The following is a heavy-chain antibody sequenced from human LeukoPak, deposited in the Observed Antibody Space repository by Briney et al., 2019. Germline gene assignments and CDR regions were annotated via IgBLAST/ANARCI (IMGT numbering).Heavy chain of an antibody. CDR2: INPGIGNT. V-gene: IGHV1-3*01. J-gene: IGHJ3*02. D-gene: IGHD4-23*01. Sequence: XXGXINPGIGNTKYSQKFQDRVAITRDTSASTAYMELSSLRSEDTSVYYCARTQGVYYGGNFGAFDIWGQGTMVTVSS. CDR3: ARTQGVYYGGNFGAFDI.